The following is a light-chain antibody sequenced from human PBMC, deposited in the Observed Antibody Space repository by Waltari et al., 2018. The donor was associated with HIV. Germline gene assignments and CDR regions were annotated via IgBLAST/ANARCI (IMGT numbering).Light chain of an antibody. CDR2: EDS. Sequence: NFILTQSHSVSESPGKTVTISCTRSSGGIGSTYIQWYQHRPGRSPDTVIYEDSQRPSGVPNRFSGSVDSSSNSASLTISGLNTEDEADYFWQSYDGTTVVFGGGTRLTVL. CDR1: SGGIGSTY. J-gene: IGLJ2*01. V-gene: IGLV6-57*01. CDR3: QSYDGTTVV.